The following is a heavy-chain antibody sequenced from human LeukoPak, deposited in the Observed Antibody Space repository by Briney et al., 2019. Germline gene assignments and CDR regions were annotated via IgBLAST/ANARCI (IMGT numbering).Heavy chain of an antibody. D-gene: IGHD3-10*01. CDR1: GGSISSGGYY. V-gene: IGHV4-30-2*01. CDR2: IYHSGST. J-gene: IGHJ4*02. Sequence: SETLSLTCTVSGGSISSGGYYWSWIRQPPGKGLEWIGYIYHSGSTYYNPSLKSRVTISVDRSKNQFSLKLSSVTAADTAVYYCARDLSGSGSYRYYFDYWGQGTLVTVSS. CDR3: ARDLSGSGSYRYYFDY.